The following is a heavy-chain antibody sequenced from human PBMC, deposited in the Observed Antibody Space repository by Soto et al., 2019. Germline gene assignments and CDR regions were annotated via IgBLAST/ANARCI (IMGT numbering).Heavy chain of an antibody. V-gene: IGHV1-46*01. J-gene: IGHJ5*02. CDR2: INPSGGST. Sequence: QVQLVQSGAEVKKPGASVKVSCKASGYTFTSYYMHWVRQAPGQGLEWMGIINPSGGSTSYAQKFQGRVTMTRDTFTSTVYMELSSLRSEDTAVYYCARELLRFWLFDPWGQGTLVTVSS. CDR3: ARELLRFWLFDP. CDR1: GYTFTSYY. D-gene: IGHD3-3*01.